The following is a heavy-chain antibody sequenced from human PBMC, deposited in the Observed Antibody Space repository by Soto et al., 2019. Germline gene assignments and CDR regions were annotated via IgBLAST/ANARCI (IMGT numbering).Heavy chain of an antibody. V-gene: IGHV1-18*01. CDR3: ARVGYSGEMGGECFDY. D-gene: IGHD5-12*01. CDR1: GYTFTSYG. CDR2: ISAYNGNT. J-gene: IGHJ4*02. Sequence: ASVKVSCKASGYTFTSYGISWVRQAPGQGLEWMGWISAYNGNTNYAQKLQGRVTMTTDTSTSTAYMELRSLRSDDTAVYYCARVGYSGEMGGECFDYWGQGTLVTVSS.